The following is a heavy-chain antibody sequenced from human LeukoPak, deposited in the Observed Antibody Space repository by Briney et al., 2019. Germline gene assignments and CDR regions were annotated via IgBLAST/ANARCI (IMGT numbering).Heavy chain of an antibody. CDR1: GFSFSNYA. CDR3: AKYRSGSYLDAFDI. J-gene: IGHJ3*02. D-gene: IGHD3-16*02. Sequence: GGSLRLSCAASGFSFSNYAMSWVRQAPGKGLEWVSTISGSGGSTYYADSVKGRFTISRDNPKNTLYLQMNSPRAEDTAVYYCAKYRSGSYLDAFDIWGQGTMVTVSS. CDR2: ISGSGGST. V-gene: IGHV3-23*01.